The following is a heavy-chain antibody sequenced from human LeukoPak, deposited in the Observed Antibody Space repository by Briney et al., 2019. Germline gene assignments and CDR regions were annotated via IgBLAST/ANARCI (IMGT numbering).Heavy chain of an antibody. J-gene: IGHJ1*01. D-gene: IGHD1-7*01. V-gene: IGHV3-30*04. CDR1: GFAFAYYS. CDR2: MSFDGNFE. CDR3: ARVGETGTVTMELDL. Sequence: GGSLRLSCAASGFAFAYYSLHWVRQAPGKGLEWVALMSFDGNFENFADSVKGRFTISRDTARNTLYLHMGSLGVEDSAVYYCARVGETGTVTMELDLWGQGALVTVSS.